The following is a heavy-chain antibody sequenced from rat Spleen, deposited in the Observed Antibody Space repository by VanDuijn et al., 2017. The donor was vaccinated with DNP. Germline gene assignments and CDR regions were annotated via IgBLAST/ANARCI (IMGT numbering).Heavy chain of an antibody. Sequence: QVQLKESGPGLVQPSQTLSLTCTVSGFSLTSYNVHWVRQPTGKGLEWMGIIWTGGSTDYNSALKSRLSISRDTSKSQVFLKMNSLQTEDIATYYCARAGWEASLDYWGQGVMVTVSS. CDR1: GFSLTSYN. V-gene: IGHV2-30*01. D-gene: IGHD5-1*01. CDR3: ARAGWEASLDY. J-gene: IGHJ2*01. CDR2: IWTGGST.